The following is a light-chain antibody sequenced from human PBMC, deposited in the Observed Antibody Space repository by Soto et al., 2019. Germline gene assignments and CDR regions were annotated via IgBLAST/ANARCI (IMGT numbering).Light chain of an antibody. CDR3: LQDFSYPRT. V-gene: IGKV1-27*01. J-gene: IGKJ1*01. CDR2: AAS. Sequence: SLMTQCASSLSAFVGDRGTITCRASQDIGNFLAWYQQKPGKVPKLLIYAASTLQSGVPSRFSGSGSGTDFTLTISSLQPEDSATYYCLQDFSYPRTFGQGTKVDI. CDR1: QDIGNF.